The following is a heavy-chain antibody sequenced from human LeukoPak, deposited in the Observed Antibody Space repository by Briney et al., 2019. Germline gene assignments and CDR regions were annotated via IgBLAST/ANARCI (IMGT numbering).Heavy chain of an antibody. D-gene: IGHD1-1*01. CDR2: ILEDGRIK. V-gene: IGHV3-30*18. CDR3: AKDRETTASGTFDY. J-gene: IGHJ4*02. Sequence: GGSLRLSCATSGFIFNYYAMSWVRQAPGKGLEWVAVILEDGRIKKYADSVKDRFTISRDNTNNTLYLQMHSLRVEDTGIYFCAKDRETTASGTFDYWGLGTLVTVSS. CDR1: GFIFNYYA.